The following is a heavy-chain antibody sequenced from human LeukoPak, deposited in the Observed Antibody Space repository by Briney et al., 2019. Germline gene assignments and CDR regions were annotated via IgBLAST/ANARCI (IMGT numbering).Heavy chain of an antibody. CDR1: GGSISSYY. V-gene: IGHV4-59*01. D-gene: IGHD2/OR15-2a*01. CDR2: IYYSGST. Sequence: SETLSLTCTVSGGSISSYYWSWIRQPPGKGLEWIGYIYYSGSTNYNPSLKSRVTISVDTSKNQFSLKLSSVTADDTAVYYCARDEPSPNSTDLDYWGQGTLVTVSS. CDR3: ARDEPSPNSTDLDY. J-gene: IGHJ4*02.